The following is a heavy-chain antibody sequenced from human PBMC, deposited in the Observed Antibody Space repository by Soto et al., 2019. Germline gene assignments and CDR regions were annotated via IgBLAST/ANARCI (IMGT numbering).Heavy chain of an antibody. D-gene: IGHD3-3*01. CDR2: IFHSGTT. CDR3: EIGVTILVVVITHGLNDYDYYGMDV. V-gene: IGHV4-59*01. Sequence: PSATLSLTCTVSGASISSSYWSWIRQPPGKGLEWIGYIFHSGTTNYNPSLKSRVTISVDTSKNQFSLNLSSLTTAGTAVYFCEIGVTILVVVITHGLNDYDYYGMDVWGQCTTVTVSS. J-gene: IGHJ6*02. CDR1: GASISSSY.